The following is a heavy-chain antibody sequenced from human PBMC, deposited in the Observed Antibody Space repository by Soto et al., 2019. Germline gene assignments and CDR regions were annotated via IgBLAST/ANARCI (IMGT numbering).Heavy chain of an antibody. CDR1: GYTFTSYG. J-gene: IGHJ3*02. CDR2: ISAYNGNT. V-gene: IGHV1-18*01. D-gene: IGHD3-10*01. CDR3: GNTNYNPSLKSRITKTGNTSQNPVSLKLSPGTAADTAVYYRARVKIGAPPWDSMGRGGPPSGAFYI. Sequence: ASVKVSCKASGYTFTSYGISWVRQAPGQGLEWMGWISAYNGNTNYAQKLQGRVTMTTDTSTSTAYMELRSLRSDDTAGYYCGNTNYNPSLKSRITKTGNTSQNPVSLKLSPGTAADTAVYYRARVKIGAPPWDSMGRGGPPSGAFYIWGQGTMVTVSS.